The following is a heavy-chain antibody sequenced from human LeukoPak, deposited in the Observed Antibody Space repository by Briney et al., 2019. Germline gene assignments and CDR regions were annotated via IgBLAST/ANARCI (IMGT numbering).Heavy chain of an antibody. Sequence: SETLSLTCTVSGDSINTYYWSWIRQPPGKGLEWIGYIYYRVTSDYNPSLKSRVTMSVDMSTSQISLKLSSVTAADTAVYYCARAVGGDGSGSLWGTGTLVTVSS. CDR2: IYYRVTS. J-gene: IGHJ4*02. CDR1: GDSINTYY. V-gene: IGHV4-59*01. D-gene: IGHD3-10*01. CDR3: ARAVGGDGSGSL.